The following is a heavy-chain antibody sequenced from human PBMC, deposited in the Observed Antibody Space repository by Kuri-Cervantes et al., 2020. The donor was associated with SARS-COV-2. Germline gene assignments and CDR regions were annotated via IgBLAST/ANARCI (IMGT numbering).Heavy chain of an antibody. CDR3: TRAGYDNSGYYYSFDF. J-gene: IGHJ4*02. Sequence: SETLSLTYTVSGGSISSYYWSWIRQPPGKGLEWIGYIYYSGSTNYNPSLKSRVTISVDTSKNQFSLKLTSVTAADTAVYYCTRAGYDNSGYYYSFDFWGQGTLVTVSS. V-gene: IGHV4-59*01. D-gene: IGHD3-22*01. CDR1: GGSISSYY. CDR2: IYYSGST.